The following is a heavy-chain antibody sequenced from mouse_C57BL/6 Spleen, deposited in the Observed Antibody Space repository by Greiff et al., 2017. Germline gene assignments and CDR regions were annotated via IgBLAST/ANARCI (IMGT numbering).Heavy chain of an antibody. CDR1: GYTFTSYG. Sequence: QVQLQQSGAELARPGASVKLSGKASGYTFTSYGISWVKQRTGQGREWIGEIYPRSGNTYYNEKVKGKATMNADKSSSTAYMELRSLTSEDSAVYFCARWDYYDCDDAYWGQGTLVTVSA. CDR2: IYPRSGNT. CDR3: ARWDYYDCDDAY. V-gene: IGHV1-81*01. D-gene: IGHD2-4*01. J-gene: IGHJ3*01.